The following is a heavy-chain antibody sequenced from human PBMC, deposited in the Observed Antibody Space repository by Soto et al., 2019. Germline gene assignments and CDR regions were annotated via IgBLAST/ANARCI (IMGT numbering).Heavy chain of an antibody. V-gene: IGHV3-23*01. J-gene: IGHJ6*03. D-gene: IGHD2-2*01. CDR1: GFTFSSYA. CDR3: AKAGYCSSTSCYLGGIDYYYYYMDV. CDR2: ISGSGGST. Sequence: GGSLRLSCAASGFTFSSYAMSWVRQAPGKGLEWVSAISGSGGSTYYADSVKGRFTISRDNSKNTLYLQMNSLRAEDTAVYYCAKAGYCSSTSCYLGGIDYYYYYMDVWGKGTTVTVSS.